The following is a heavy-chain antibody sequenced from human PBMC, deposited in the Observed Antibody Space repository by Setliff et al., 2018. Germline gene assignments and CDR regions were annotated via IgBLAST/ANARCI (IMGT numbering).Heavy chain of an antibody. Sequence: ASVKVSCKASGYTFTSYGISWVRQAPGQGLEWMGWISAYNGNTKYSQKFQGRVTITRDTSASTAYMELSSLRSEDTAVYYCARDLDIGQLVPTYFDYWGQGTLVTVSS. CDR1: GYTFTSYG. CDR3: ARDLDIGQLVPTYFDY. J-gene: IGHJ4*02. CDR2: ISAYNGNT. V-gene: IGHV1-18*01. D-gene: IGHD6-6*01.